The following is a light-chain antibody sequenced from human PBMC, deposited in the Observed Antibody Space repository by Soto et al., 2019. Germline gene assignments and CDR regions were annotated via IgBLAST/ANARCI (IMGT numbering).Light chain of an antibody. CDR2: NNS. J-gene: IGLJ2*01. Sequence: QSVLTQPPSVSGAPGQRVTISCTGTSSNIGSGYDVHWYQQLPGAAPKLVIYNNSDRPSGVPDRFSGSKSGTSASLAITGLQAEDEADYYCQAYDIRLSGSVFGGGTKLTVL. CDR1: SSNIGSGYD. V-gene: IGLV1-40*01. CDR3: QAYDIRLSGSV.